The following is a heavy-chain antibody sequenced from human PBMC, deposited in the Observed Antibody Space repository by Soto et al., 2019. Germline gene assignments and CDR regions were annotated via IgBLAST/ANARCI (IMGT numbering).Heavy chain of an antibody. CDR2: IDWDDDK. CDR1: GFSLSTSGMC. J-gene: IGHJ6*02. D-gene: IGHD3-10*01. V-gene: IGHV2-70*01. CDR3: ARTPTYYYGSGSYSYYYYYYGMDV. Sequence: SGPTLVNPTQTLTLTCTFSGFSLSTSGMCVSWIRQPPGKALEWLALIDWDDDKYYSTPLKTRLTISKDTSKNQVVLTMTNMDPVDTATYYCARTPTYYYGSGSYSYYYYYYGMDVWGQGTTVTVSS.